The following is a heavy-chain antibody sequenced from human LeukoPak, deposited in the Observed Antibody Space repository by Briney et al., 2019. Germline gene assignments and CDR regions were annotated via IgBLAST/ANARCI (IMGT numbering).Heavy chain of an antibody. V-gene: IGHV3-48*04. CDR1: GFTFSSYS. CDR3: ARLWSGYYMDV. J-gene: IGHJ6*03. Sequence: GGSLRLSCAASGFTFSSYSMTWVRQAPGKGLEWVSYISSSSSTIYYADSVKGRFTISRDNAKNSLYLQMNSLRAEDTAVYYCARLWSGYYMDVWGKGTTVTVSS. CDR2: ISSSSSTI. D-gene: IGHD3-3*01.